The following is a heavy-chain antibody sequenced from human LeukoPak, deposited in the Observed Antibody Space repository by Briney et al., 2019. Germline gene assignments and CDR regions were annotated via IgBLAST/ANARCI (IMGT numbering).Heavy chain of an antibody. V-gene: IGHV3-74*01. CDR3: ARGEIGVYYVAN. Sequence: GGSLRLSCAASGFTFTNYWMHWLRQAPGKGLVWVSRISADASGTKYAESVRGRFTISRDNAKNILYLQMNSLSAEDTAKYYCARGEIGVYYVANWGQGTLVTVSS. CDR2: ISADASGT. CDR1: GFTFTNYW. D-gene: IGHD3-10*02. J-gene: IGHJ4*02.